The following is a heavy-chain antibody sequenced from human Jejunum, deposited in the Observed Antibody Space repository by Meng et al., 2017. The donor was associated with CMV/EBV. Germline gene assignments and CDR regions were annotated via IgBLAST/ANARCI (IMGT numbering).Heavy chain of an antibody. CDR3: ARGGYYYDRSGFSA. V-gene: IGHV3-30*01. Sequence: GRFPISRDNSKNTLYLQMNSLRIEDTAVYYCARGGYYYDRSGFSAWGQGTLVTVSS. D-gene: IGHD3-22*01. J-gene: IGHJ5*02.